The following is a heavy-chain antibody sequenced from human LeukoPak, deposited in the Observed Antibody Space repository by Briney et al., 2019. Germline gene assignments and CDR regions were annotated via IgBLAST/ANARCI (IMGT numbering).Heavy chain of an antibody. CDR3: ARDSSGSFDY. J-gene: IGHJ4*02. Sequence: GGSLRLSCAASGFTFSSYSMNWVRQAPGKGLEWVSYISSSSSTIYYADSVKGRFTISRDNAKNSLYLQMNSLRAEDTAVYYCARDSSGSFDYWGRGTLVTVSS. V-gene: IGHV3-48*01. D-gene: IGHD3-22*01. CDR1: GFTFSSYS. CDR2: ISSSSSTI.